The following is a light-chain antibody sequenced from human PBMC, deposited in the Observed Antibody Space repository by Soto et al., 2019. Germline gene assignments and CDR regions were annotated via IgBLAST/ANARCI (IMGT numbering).Light chain of an antibody. CDR3: SSYTSSSTLV. CDR2: EVS. CDR1: SSDVGGYNY. J-gene: IGLJ3*02. V-gene: IGLV2-14*01. Sequence: QSALTQPASVSGSPGQSITISCTGNSSDVGGYNYVSWYQQHPGKAPKLMIYEVSNRPSGVSNRFSGSKSGNTASLTISGLQAEDEADYYSSSYTSSSTLVFGGGTKLTVL.